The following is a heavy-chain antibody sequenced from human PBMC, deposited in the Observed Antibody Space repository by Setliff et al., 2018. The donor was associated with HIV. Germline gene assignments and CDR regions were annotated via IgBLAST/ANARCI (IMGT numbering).Heavy chain of an antibody. CDR3: TRDYRTSNWFDP. J-gene: IGHJ5*02. V-gene: IGHV3-20*04. D-gene: IGHD3-16*02. CDR2: IDWNGDIR. Sequence: PGGSLRLSCAASGFTFDDYGMNWVRQVPGKGLEWVSGIDWNGDIRGYADSVKGRFTISRDTAKTSLYLEMNSLRAEDTALYYCTRDYRTSNWFDPWGHGTLVT. CDR1: GFTFDDYG.